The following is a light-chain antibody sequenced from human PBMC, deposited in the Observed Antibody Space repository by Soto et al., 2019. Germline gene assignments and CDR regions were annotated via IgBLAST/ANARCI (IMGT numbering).Light chain of an antibody. V-gene: IGLV2-11*01. Sequence: QSALAQPRSVSGSPGQSVTISCTGTSSEVGGYNYVSWYQQHPGKAPKLMIYDVSKRPSGVPDRFSGSKSGNTASLTISGLRAEDEADYYCCSYAGSYTFEVFGTGTKVTVL. J-gene: IGLJ1*01. CDR1: SSEVGGYNY. CDR3: CSYAGSYTFEV. CDR2: DVS.